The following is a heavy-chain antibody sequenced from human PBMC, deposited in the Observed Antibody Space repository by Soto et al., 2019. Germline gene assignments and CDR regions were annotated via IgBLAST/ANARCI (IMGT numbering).Heavy chain of an antibody. D-gene: IGHD3-16*02. CDR2: MNPNSGNT. V-gene: IGHV1-8*01. J-gene: IGHJ5*02. CDR3: ARVLYDYIWGSYRYDGSYNWFDP. CDR1: GYTFTSYD. Sequence: ASVKVSCKASGYTFTSYDINWVRQATGQGLEWMAWMNPNSGNTGYAQKFQGRVTMTRNTSISTAYMELSSLRSEDTAVYYCARVLYDYIWGSYRYDGSYNWFDPWGQGTLVTVSS.